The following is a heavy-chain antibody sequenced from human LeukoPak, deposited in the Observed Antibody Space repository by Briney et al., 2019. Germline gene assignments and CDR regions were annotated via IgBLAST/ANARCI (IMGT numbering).Heavy chain of an antibody. Sequence: SETLSLTCTVSGGSVSSGSYYWSWIRQPPGKGLEWIGYICYSGSTNYNPSLKSRVTISVDTSKNQFSLKLSSVTAADTAVYYCASEGYSSSWTHTFDYWGQGTLVTVSS. CDR3: ASEGYSSSWTHTFDY. D-gene: IGHD6-13*01. V-gene: IGHV4-61*01. CDR1: GGSVSSGSYY. CDR2: ICYSGST. J-gene: IGHJ4*02.